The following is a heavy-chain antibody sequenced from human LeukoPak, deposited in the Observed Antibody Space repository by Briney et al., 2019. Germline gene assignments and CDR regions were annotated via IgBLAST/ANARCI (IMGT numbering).Heavy chain of an antibody. CDR3: ARGLSGYWGYSHYYGMDV. V-gene: IGHV4-34*01. CDR1: GGSFSGYY. CDR2: INHSGST. J-gene: IGHJ6*02. D-gene: IGHD3-3*01. Sequence: SETLSLTCAVYGGSFSGYYWSWIRHPPGTGLEWIGEINHSGSTNYNPSLKSRVTISVDTSKNQFSLKLSSVTAADTAVYYCARGLSGYWGYSHYYGMDVWGQGTTVTVSS.